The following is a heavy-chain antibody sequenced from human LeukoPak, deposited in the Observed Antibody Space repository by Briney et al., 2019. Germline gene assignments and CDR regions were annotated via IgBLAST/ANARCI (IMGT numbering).Heavy chain of an antibody. CDR1: GGSISSGDYY. V-gene: IGHV4-30-4*01. Sequence: SETLSLTCTVSGGSISSGDYYWSWIRQPPGKGLEWIGYIYYSGSTYYNPSLKSRVTISVDTSKNQFSLKLSSVTAADTAVYYCARVSLEDYCDSSGPPDYWGQGTLVTVSS. D-gene: IGHD3-22*01. J-gene: IGHJ4*02. CDR3: ARVSLEDYCDSSGPPDY. CDR2: IYYSGST.